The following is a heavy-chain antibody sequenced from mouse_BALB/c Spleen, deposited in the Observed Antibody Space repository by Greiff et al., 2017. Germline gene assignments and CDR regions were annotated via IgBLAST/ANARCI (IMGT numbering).Heavy chain of an antibody. CDR2: INPNNGGT. Sequence: VQLQQSGPELVKPGASVKIPCKASGYTFTDYNMDWVKQSHGKSLEWIGDINPNNGGTNYNQKFKGKATLTVDKSSSTAYMELRSLTAEDTAVYYCARSPHAAYAMDYWGQGTSVTVSS. J-gene: IGHJ4*01. CDR1: GYTFTDYN. V-gene: IGHV1-18*01. CDR3: ARSPHAAYAMDY.